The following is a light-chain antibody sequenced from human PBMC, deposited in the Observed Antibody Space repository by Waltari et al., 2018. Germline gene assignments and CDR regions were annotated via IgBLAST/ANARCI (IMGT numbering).Light chain of an antibody. J-gene: IGKJ1*01. V-gene: IGKV3-20*01. CDR3: QQYDSSPRT. CDR2: GSS. CDR1: QSISSGY. Sequence: EIVLTQSPGSLSLSPGERATLPCGASQSISSGYLAWYQQKLGQAPRLLIYGSSSRATGIPDRFSGSGSGTDFTLTISRLEPEDFAVYYCQQYDSSPRTFGQGTKVEVK.